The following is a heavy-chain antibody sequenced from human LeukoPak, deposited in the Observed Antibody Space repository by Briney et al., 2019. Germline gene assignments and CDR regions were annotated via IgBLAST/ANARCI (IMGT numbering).Heavy chain of an antibody. V-gene: IGHV4-38-2*02. Sequence: SETLSLTCAVSGYSISSGYYWGWIRQPPGKGLEWIGSIYHSGSTYYNSSLKSRVTISVDTSKNQFSLKLSSVTAADTAVYYCARDLYCSSTSCHELDYWGQGTLVTVSS. J-gene: IGHJ4*02. CDR1: GYSISSGYY. CDR3: ARDLYCSSTSCHELDY. D-gene: IGHD2-2*01. CDR2: IYHSGST.